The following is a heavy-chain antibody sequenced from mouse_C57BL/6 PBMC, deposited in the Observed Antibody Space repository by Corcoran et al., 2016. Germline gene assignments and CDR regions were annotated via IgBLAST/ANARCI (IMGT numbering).Heavy chain of an antibody. D-gene: IGHD2-1*01. CDR1: GYTFTDYY. J-gene: IGHJ2*01. V-gene: IGHV1-76*01. CDR2: IYPGSGNT. CDR3: ARGIYYGNYFDY. Sequence: QVQLKQSGAELVRPGASVKLSCKASGYTFTDYYINWVKQRPGQGLEWIARIYPGSGNTYYNEKFKGKATLTAEKSSSTAYMQLSSLTSEDSAVYFCARGIYYGNYFDYWGQGTTLTVS.